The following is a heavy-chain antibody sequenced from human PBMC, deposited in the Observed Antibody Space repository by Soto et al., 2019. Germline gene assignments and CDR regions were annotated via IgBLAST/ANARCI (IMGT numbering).Heavy chain of an antibody. CDR3: ATEGAAGTVMDI. CDR1: GLTFSTYG. V-gene: IGHV3-21*01. J-gene: IGHJ6*02. CDR2: ISSGGEYL. Sequence: EVQMVESGGGLVKPGGSLRLSCAAYGLTFSTYGMNWVRQDPGKGLGWVSSISSGGEYLDYAGSVKGRLTISRDNAKNSLYLLLYSLRAENTAVYYCATEGAAGTVMDIWGQGTTVTVS. D-gene: IGHD6-13*01.